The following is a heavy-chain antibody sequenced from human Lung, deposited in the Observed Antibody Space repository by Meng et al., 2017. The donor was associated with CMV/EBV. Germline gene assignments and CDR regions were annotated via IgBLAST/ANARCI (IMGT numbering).Heavy chain of an antibody. J-gene: IGHJ6*02. CDR2: IDHSGST. Sequence: GSXRLXCTVYGGSLGDYFWTWIRQPPGKGLEWIGEIDHSGSTKYNPSLKSRATISDDASKNQLSLKLRSLTAADTAVYYCARMIMNNYDYHFAMDVWGQGXSVT. CDR1: GGSLGDYF. V-gene: IGHV4-34*01. D-gene: IGHD3-16*01. CDR3: ARMIMNNYDYHFAMDV.